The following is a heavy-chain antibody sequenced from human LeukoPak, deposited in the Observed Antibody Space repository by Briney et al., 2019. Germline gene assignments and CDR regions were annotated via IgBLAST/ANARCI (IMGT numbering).Heavy chain of an antibody. J-gene: IGHJ4*02. V-gene: IGHV4-30-4*07. CDR1: GGSISSGGYS. CDR2: IHYSDT. D-gene: IGHD4-17*01. Sequence: SETLSLTCAVSGGSISSGGYSWSWIRQPPGKGLEWIGYIHYSDTYYNPSLKSRVTISVDTSKNQFSLKLSSVSAADTAVYYCARGSFDYGDYLMFDYWGQGTLVTVSA. CDR3: ARGSFDYGDYLMFDY.